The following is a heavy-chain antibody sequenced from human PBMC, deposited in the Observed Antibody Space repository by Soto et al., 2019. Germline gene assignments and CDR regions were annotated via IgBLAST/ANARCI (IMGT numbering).Heavy chain of an antibody. V-gene: IGHV3-23*01. CDR1: GFTFSNFG. J-gene: IGHJ6*02. D-gene: IGHD5-18*01. CDR3: AKDEYSYGQLYYYYGMDV. Sequence: GGSLRLSCEASGFTFSNFGMSWVRQAPGKGLEWVSGLTGNGGTTYYADSVKGRFTISRDNSKNTLSLQMNSLRAEDTAVYYCAKDEYSYGQLYYYYGMDVWGQGTTVTVSS. CDR2: LTGNGGTT.